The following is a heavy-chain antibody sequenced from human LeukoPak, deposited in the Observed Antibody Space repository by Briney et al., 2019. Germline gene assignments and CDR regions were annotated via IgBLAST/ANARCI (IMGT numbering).Heavy chain of an antibody. D-gene: IGHD3-22*01. CDR2: IYYSGST. J-gene: IGHJ4*02. Sequence: SEALSLTCTVSGGSISSYYWSWIRQPPGKGLEWIGYIYYSGSTNYNPSLKSRVTISVDTSKNQFSLKLSSVTAADTAVYYCARGLGDSSGYHFDYWGQGTLVTVSS. CDR1: GGSISSYY. CDR3: ARGLGDSSGYHFDY. V-gene: IGHV4-59*01.